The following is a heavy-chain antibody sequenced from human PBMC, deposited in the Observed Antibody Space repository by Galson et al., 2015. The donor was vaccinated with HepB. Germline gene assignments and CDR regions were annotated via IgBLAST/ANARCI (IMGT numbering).Heavy chain of an antibody. Sequence: CAISGDSVSSNSAAWNWIRQSPSRGLKWLGRTYYRSKWYNDYAVSVKSRITIDPDTSKNQFSLQLNSVTPEDTAVYYCARARYCSGGSCYIFDYWGQGTLVTVSS. V-gene: IGHV6-1*01. D-gene: IGHD2-15*01. CDR2: TYYRSKWYN. CDR1: GDSVSSNSAA. J-gene: IGHJ4*02. CDR3: ARARYCSGGSCYIFDY.